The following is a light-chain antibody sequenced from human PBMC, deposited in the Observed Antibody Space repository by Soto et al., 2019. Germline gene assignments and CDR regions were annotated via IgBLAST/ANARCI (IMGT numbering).Light chain of an antibody. Sequence: EIVLTQSPGTLSLSPGERATLSCRASQSISSSYLAWYQHKPGQAPRLLLFATSIRATGIPDRISGSGSGTDSTLSISRLEPEDFAVYYCQQYDTSPFTFGPGTKGDIK. CDR2: ATS. J-gene: IGKJ3*01. V-gene: IGKV3-20*01. CDR3: QQYDTSPFT. CDR1: QSISSSY.